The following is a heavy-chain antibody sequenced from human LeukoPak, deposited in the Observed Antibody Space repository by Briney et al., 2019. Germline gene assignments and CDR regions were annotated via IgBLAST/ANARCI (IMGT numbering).Heavy chain of an antibody. D-gene: IGHD3-16*01. CDR1: GGSVSSGSDY. CDR2: IYYDGST. J-gene: IGHJ4*02. Sequence: SETLSLTCTVSGGSVSSGSDYWGWIRQPPGKGLEWVATIYYDGSTYYNPSLKSRVTISVDTAKNQFSLKLSSVTAADTAVYYCARHYGRTAYFDYWGQGTLVTVSS. CDR3: ARHYGRTAYFDY. V-gene: IGHV4-39*01.